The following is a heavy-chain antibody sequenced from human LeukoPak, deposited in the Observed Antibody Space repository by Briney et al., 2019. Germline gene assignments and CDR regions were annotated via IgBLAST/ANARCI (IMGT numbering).Heavy chain of an antibody. CDR1: GFTVSSNY. J-gene: IGHJ1*01. V-gene: IGHV3-53*01. Sequence: GGSLRLSCAASGFTVSSNYMSWVRQAPGKGLEWVSLIYSGGSTYYADSVEGRFTISRDDSKNTLYLQMNSLRAEDTAVYYCARGSSSGYSLQYFQHWGQGTLVTVSS. D-gene: IGHD3-22*01. CDR2: IYSGGST. CDR3: ARGSSSGYSLQYFQH.